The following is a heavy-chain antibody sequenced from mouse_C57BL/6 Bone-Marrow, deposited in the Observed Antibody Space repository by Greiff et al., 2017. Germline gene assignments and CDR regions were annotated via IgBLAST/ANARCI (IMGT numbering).Heavy chain of an antibody. Sequence: QVQLQQPGAELVRPGSSVKLSCKASGYTFTSYWMHWVKQRPIQGLEWIGNIDPSDSETHYNQKFKDKATLTVDKSSSTAYMQLSSLTSDDSAVYCGSRYYSKRDYYAKDYWGQGTSVTVSS. D-gene: IGHD2-5*01. CDR2: IDPSDSET. J-gene: IGHJ4*01. CDR1: GYTFTSYW. V-gene: IGHV1-52*01. CDR3: SRYYSKRDYYAKDY.